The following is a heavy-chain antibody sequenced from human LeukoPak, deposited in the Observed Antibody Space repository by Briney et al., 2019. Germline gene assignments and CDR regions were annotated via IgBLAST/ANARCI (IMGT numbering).Heavy chain of an antibody. CDR2: ISPDGTST. V-gene: IGHV3-64D*06. CDR3: VPKGTEGY. Sequence: GSLRLSCSASGFTFSAYAMHWVRQAPGKRLEYVSAISPDGTSTYYADSVRGRFSISRDNSKNTLYLQMSSLRAEDTAVYYCVPKGTEGYWGQGTLVTASS. CDR1: GFTFSAYA. J-gene: IGHJ4*02.